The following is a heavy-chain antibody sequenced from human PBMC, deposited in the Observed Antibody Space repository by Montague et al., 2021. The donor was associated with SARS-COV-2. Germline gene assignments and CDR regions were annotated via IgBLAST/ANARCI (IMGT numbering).Heavy chain of an antibody. CDR1: GGSFSGYY. J-gene: IGHJ6*02. Sequence: SETLSLTCAVYGGSFSGYYWSWIRQPPGKGLEWIGEINHSGSTNYTPSLKSRVAISVDTSKNQLSLKLSSVTAADTAVYYCARGQPPRITFGGIISYGLDVWGQGTTVTVSS. CDR2: INHSGST. CDR3: ARGQPPRITFGGIISYGLDV. V-gene: IGHV4-34*01. D-gene: IGHD3-16*02.